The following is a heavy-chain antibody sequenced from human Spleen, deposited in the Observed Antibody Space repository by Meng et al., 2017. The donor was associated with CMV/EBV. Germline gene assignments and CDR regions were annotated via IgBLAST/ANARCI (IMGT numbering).Heavy chain of an antibody. J-gene: IGHJ4*02. CDR1: GGSISSYY. CDR3: ARAKGDSSSSPYYFDY. Sequence: QLTSSGPGLLKPSQTLSLTCTVSGGSISSYYWGWSRQPAGKGLEWIGRIYTSGSTNYNPPLKSRVTMSVDTSKNQFSLKLSSVTAADTAVYYCARAKGDSSSSPYYFDYWGQGTLVTVSS. D-gene: IGHD6-6*01. CDR2: IYTSGST. V-gene: IGHV4-4*07.